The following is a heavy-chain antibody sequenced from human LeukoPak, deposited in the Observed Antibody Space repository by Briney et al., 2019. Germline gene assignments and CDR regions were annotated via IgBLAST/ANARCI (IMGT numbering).Heavy chain of an antibody. D-gene: IGHD1-26*01. CDR3: ANQVGATFN. CDR2: MGRSSDGR. CDR1: GFTFSSYA. V-gene: IGHV3-23*01. J-gene: IGHJ4*02. Sequence: GESLRLSYAASGFTFSSYAMSWVRQAPGKGLEWFSGMGRSSDGRYYADSVKGRFTISRHNSKNTLYLQMNSLRAEDTAVYYCANQVGATFNWGQGTLVPVSS.